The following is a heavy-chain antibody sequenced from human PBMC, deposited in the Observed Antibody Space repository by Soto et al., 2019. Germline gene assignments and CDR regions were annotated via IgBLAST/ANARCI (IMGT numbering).Heavy chain of an antibody. V-gene: IGHV4-34*01. CDR1: GGSFSGYY. CDR3: AREPWKGGYFQH. Sequence: SETLSLTCAVYGGSFSGYYWSWIRQPPGKGLEWIGEINHSGSTNYNPSLKSRVTISVDTSKNQFSLKLSSVTAADTAVYYCAREPWKGGYFQHWGQGTLVTVSS. D-gene: IGHD1-1*01. CDR2: INHSGST. J-gene: IGHJ1*01.